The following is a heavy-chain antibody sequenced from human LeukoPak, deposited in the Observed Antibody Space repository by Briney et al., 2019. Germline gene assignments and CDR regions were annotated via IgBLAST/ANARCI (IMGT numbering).Heavy chain of an antibody. Sequence: ASVKVSGKASGYTFTGYDMHWVRQAPGQGLEWMGWINPNSGGTNYAQKFQGRVTMTRDTSISTAYMELSRLRSDDTAVYYCARGDILTGYYYFDYWGQGTLVTVSS. V-gene: IGHV1-2*02. J-gene: IGHJ4*02. CDR1: GYTFTGYD. CDR2: INPNSGGT. D-gene: IGHD3-9*01. CDR3: ARGDILTGYYYFDY.